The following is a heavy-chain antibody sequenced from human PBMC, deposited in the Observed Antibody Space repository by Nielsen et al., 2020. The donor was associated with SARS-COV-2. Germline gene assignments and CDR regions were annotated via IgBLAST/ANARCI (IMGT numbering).Heavy chain of an antibody. Sequence: GGSLRLSCAASGFTFSSYSMNWVRQAPGKGLEWVSSISSSSSYIYYADTVKGRFTISRDNAKNSLYLQMNSLRAEDTAVYYCARDSPFTVWFGELTGRNAMDVWGQGTTVTVSS. V-gene: IGHV3-21*01. CDR1: GFTFSSYS. CDR2: ISSSSSYI. D-gene: IGHD3-10*01. J-gene: IGHJ6*02. CDR3: ARDSPFTVWFGELTGRNAMDV.